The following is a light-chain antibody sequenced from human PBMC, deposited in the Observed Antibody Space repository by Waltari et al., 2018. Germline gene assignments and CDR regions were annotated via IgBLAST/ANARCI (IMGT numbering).Light chain of an antibody. CDR3: QQTYSSPR. CDR1: QSITMD. J-gene: IGKJ3*01. Sequence: DIQMTQSPSSLSASVGDRVTITCRASQSITMDLNWDQQKAGKAPKLLIYAASMLQSGVPSRFSCSGSGTDFTLTISNRQPEDFATYFCQQTYSSPRFGPGTKVDFK. CDR2: AAS. V-gene: IGKV1-39*01.